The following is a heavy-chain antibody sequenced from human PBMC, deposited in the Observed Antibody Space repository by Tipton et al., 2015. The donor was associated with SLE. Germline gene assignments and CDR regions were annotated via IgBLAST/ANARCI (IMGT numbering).Heavy chain of an antibody. CDR3: AGGGVGGYDYFDF. CDR1: AGTISSGGYY. D-gene: IGHD5-12*01. J-gene: IGHJ4*02. Sequence: TLSLTCTVSAGTISSGGYYWNWIRQHPGKGLEWIGYIHHSGSTSYTPTLESRLTISVDTSKNQFTLKLNSVTAAVTAVYYCAGGGVGGYDYFDFWGQGTLITVSS. V-gene: IGHV4-31*03. CDR2: IHHSGST.